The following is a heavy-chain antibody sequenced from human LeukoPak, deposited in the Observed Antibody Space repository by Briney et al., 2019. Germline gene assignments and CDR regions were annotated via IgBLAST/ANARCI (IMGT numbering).Heavy chain of an antibody. D-gene: IGHD3-10*01. CDR2: IYYSGST. V-gene: IGHV4-30-4*01. J-gene: IGHJ6*02. CDR3: ARVLGVGYLWFGSHNMYGMDV. CDR1: GGSISSGDYY. Sequence: PSQTLSLTCTVSGGSISSGDYYWSWIRQPPGKGLEWIGYIYYSGSTYYNPSLKSRVTISVDTSKNQFSLKLSSVTAADTAVYYCARVLGVGYLWFGSHNMYGMDVWGQGTTVTVSS.